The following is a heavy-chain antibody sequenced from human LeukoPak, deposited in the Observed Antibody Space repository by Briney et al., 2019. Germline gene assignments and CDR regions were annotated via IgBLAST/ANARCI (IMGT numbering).Heavy chain of an antibody. J-gene: IGHJ4*02. CDR2: ISYDGSNK. CDR3: ASDPGGGFKQWLALDY. CDR1: GFTFSSYA. V-gene: IGHV3-30*04. D-gene: IGHD6-19*01. Sequence: GRSLRLSCAASGFTFSSYAMHWVRQAPGKGLEWVAVISYDGSNKYYADSVKGRFTISRDNSKNTLYLQMNSLRAEDTAVYYCASDPGGGFKQWLALDYWGQGTLVTVSS.